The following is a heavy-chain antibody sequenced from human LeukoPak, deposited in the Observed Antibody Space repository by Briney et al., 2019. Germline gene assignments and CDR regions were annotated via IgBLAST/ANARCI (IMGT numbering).Heavy chain of an antibody. J-gene: IGHJ4*02. CDR3: ARRASGPTEWLPFDY. V-gene: IGHV5-51*01. CDR1: GYSFTSYW. CDR2: IHPGDSDT. Sequence: GESLKISCKGSGYSFTSYWIGWVRPMPGKGLEWMGIIHPGDSDTKYSPTFQGQVTISADKSISTAYLQWSSLKASDTAMYYGARRASGPTEWLPFDYWGQGTLVTVSS. D-gene: IGHD5-12*01.